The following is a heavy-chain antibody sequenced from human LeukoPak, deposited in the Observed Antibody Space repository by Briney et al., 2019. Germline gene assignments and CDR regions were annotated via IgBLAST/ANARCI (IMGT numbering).Heavy chain of an antibody. D-gene: IGHD3-3*01. Sequence: SETLSLTCAVFGGSFDGYYWSWIRQPPGKGLEWIGYIYYSGSTNYNPSLKSRVTISVDTSKNQFSLKLSSVTAADTAVYYCARALETYYDFWSGYYHLYYYYYMDVWGKGTTVTVSS. CDR3: ARALETYYDFWSGYYHLYYYYYMDV. J-gene: IGHJ6*03. V-gene: IGHV4-59*12. CDR1: GGSFDGYY. CDR2: IYYSGST.